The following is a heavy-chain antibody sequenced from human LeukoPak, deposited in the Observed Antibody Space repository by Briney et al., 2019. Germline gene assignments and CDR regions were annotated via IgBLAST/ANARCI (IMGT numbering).Heavy chain of an antibody. J-gene: IGHJ5*02. D-gene: IGHD1-7*01. CDR1: GYSFSSDW. V-gene: IGHV5-51*01. CDR2: IYPGDSDT. CDR3: VRQGGRNLNWFDP. Sequence: GESLKISCKASGYSFSSDWIGWVRQMTGKGLDWMGIIYPGDSDTRYSPSFQGQVTISADKSISTAYLQWSSLKASDTAMYYCVRQGGRNLNWFDPWGQGTLVTVSS.